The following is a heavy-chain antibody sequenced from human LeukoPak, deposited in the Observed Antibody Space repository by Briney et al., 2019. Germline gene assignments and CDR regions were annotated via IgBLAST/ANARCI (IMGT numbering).Heavy chain of an antibody. Sequence: GGSLRLSCAASGFTVSSNYMSWVRQAPGKGLEWVSVIYSGGSTYYADSVKGRFTISRDNSKNTLYLQMNSLRAEDTAVYYCARGLPANWGYDYWGQGTLVTVSS. V-gene: IGHV3-53*01. CDR2: IYSGGST. D-gene: IGHD7-27*01. J-gene: IGHJ4*02. CDR1: GFTVSSNY. CDR3: ARGLPANWGYDY.